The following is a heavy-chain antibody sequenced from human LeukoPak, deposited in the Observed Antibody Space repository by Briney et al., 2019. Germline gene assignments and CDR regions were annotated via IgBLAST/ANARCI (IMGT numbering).Heavy chain of an antibody. V-gene: IGHV3-23*01. CDR3: AKVISSWYEDAFDI. D-gene: IGHD6-13*01. CDR2: ISGDGVDT. J-gene: IGHJ3*02. CDR1: GFTFSSYA. Sequence: PGGSLRLSCAATGFTFSSYAVSWVRQAPGKGLEWVSAISGDGVDTYYADSVKGRFTISRDNSKNTLYLQMNSLRAEDTAVYYCAKVISSWYEDAFDIWGQGTMVTVSS.